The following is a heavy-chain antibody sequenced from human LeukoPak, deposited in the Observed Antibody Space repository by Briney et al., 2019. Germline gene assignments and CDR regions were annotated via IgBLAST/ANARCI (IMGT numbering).Heavy chain of an antibody. CDR3: ASLCSSTSCYDY. CDR2: IIPIFGTA. CDR1: GGTFSSHA. V-gene: IGHV1-69*13. Sequence: SVKVSCKASGGTFSSHAISWVRQAPGQGLEWMGGIIPIFGTANYAQKFQGRVTITADESTSTAYMELSSLRSEDTAVYYCASLCSSTSCYDYWGQGTLVTVSS. D-gene: IGHD2-2*01. J-gene: IGHJ4*02.